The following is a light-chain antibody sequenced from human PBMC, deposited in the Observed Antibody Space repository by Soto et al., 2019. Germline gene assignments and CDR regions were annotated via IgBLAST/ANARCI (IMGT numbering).Light chain of an antibody. Sequence: EVVLTQSPCTLSLSPGERATLSCRASQSVSSNFAWYQQKPGQAPRLLIYGASSRATGIPDRFSGSGSGTDFALSISRLEPEDFAVYYCQQYGTSPPVTFGQGTRLEIK. CDR1: QSVSSN. J-gene: IGKJ5*01. V-gene: IGKV3-20*01. CDR3: QQYGTSPPVT. CDR2: GAS.